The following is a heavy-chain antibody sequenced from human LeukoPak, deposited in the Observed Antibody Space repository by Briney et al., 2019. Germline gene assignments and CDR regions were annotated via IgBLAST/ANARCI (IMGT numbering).Heavy chain of an antibody. V-gene: IGHV3-74*01. CDR2: INSDGSST. J-gene: IGHJ4*02. D-gene: IGHD3-10*01. CDR1: GFTFSSYW. CDR3: ARGMRITMVRGVIPHDY. Sequence: PGGSLRLSCAASGFTFSSYWMHWVRQAPGKGLVWVSRINSDGSSTSYADSVKGRFTISRDNAKNTLYLQMNSLRAEDTAVYYSARGMRITMVRGVIPHDYWGQGTLVTVSS.